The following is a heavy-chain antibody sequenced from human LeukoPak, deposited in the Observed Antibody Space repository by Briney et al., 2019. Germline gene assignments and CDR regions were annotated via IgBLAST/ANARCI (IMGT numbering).Heavy chain of an antibody. CDR3: VRDPDALDF. V-gene: IGHV3-48*02. CDR2: IRRDGSPD. Sequence: GGSLRLSCAASGFTFSGYSMNWVRQAPGKGLEWIAYIRRDGSPDYYADSVKGRFSISRDNARNSLYLEMNSLRDEDTAIYYCVRDPDALDFWGQGTPVTVSS. CDR1: GFTFSGYS. J-gene: IGHJ4*02.